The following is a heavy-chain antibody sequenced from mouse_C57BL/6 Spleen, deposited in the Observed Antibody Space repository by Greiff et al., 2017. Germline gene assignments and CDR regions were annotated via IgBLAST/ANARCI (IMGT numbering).Heavy chain of an antibody. CDR2: IDPEDGDT. V-gene: IGHV14-2*01. D-gene: IGHD2-4*01. CDR1: GFNIKDYY. CDR3: ARSGGLRRGFDY. J-gene: IGHJ2*01. Sequence: VQLQQSGAELVKPGASVKLSCTASGFNIKDYYMHWVKQRTEQGLEWIGRIDPEDGDTKYDPKFQGKATITADTSSNTAYLQLSSLTSEDSAVYYCARSGGLRRGFDYWGQGTTLTVSS.